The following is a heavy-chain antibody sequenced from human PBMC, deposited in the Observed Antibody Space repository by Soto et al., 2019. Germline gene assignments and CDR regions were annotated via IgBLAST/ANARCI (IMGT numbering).Heavy chain of an antibody. CDR1: GGSISSSSYY. Sequence: SETLSLTCTVSGGSISSSSYYWGWIRQPPGKGLEWIGSIYYSGNIYYNPSLKSRVTISVDTSKNQFSLKLSSVTAADTAVYYCARRQISPPTRGAAAARGGMDVWGQGTTVTVSS. D-gene: IGHD6-13*01. CDR3: ARRQISPPTRGAAAARGGMDV. J-gene: IGHJ6*02. CDR2: IYYSGNI. V-gene: IGHV4-39*01.